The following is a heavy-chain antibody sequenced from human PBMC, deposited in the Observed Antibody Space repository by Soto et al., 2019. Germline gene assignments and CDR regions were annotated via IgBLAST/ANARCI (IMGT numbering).Heavy chain of an antibody. V-gene: IGHV1-46*01. CDR1: GYTFTSFY. Sequence: QVQLVQSGAGVKKPGASVKVSCKASGYTFTSFYIHWVRQAPGQGLDWMGVIKPSGGTTTSAQKFQGRVTMTRDTSTSTVYMELSSLRSEDTAVYYCARAGGYDSNFDYWGQGTLVTVSS. D-gene: IGHD5-12*01. CDR2: IKPSGGTT. J-gene: IGHJ4*02. CDR3: ARAGGYDSNFDY.